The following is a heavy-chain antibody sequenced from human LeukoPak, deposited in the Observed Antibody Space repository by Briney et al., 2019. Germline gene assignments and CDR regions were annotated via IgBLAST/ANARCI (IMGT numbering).Heavy chain of an antibody. J-gene: IGHJ5*02. CDR1: GGSISRYY. Sequence: SETLSLTCTVSGGSISRYYWSWIRQPPGKGLEWIGYIYYFGSTNYNPSLKSRVTISVDTSKNQFSLKLSSVAAADTAVYYCTSLNSGYGGWFDHWGQGTLVTVSS. CDR3: TSLNSGYGGWFDH. V-gene: IGHV4-59*01. CDR2: IYYFGST. D-gene: IGHD5-12*01.